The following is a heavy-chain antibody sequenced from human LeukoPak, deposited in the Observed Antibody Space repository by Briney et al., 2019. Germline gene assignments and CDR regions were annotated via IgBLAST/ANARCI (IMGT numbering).Heavy chain of an antibody. CDR1: EIIFDTYW. CDR3: ARSNQIGTTDY. J-gene: IGHJ4*02. V-gene: IGHV3-7*03. Sequence: GGSLRLSRTASEIIFDTYWMSCVREAPGKGREWGANINRDGGETYYVDSVRGRFTISRDNARNSLYLQMSSLRVDDTAIYYCARSNQIGTTDYWGQGTLVTVSS. D-gene: IGHD1-1*01. CDR2: INRDGGET.